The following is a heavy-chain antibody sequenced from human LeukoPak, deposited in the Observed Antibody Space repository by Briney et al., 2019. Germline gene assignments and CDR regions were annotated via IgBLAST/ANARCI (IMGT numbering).Heavy chain of an antibody. CDR3: AREVRSHYTGTYPYWYLDL. Sequence: PSETLSLTCTVSGGSISSSGCYWSWIRQPAGKGLEWIGRIFSSGSTNYNPSLKSRVTISVDTSKNQFSLKLNSVNAADTAVYYCAREVRSHYTGTYPYWYLDLWGRGTLVTVSS. V-gene: IGHV4-61*02. D-gene: IGHD1-26*01. J-gene: IGHJ2*01. CDR2: IFSSGST. CDR1: GGSISSSGCY.